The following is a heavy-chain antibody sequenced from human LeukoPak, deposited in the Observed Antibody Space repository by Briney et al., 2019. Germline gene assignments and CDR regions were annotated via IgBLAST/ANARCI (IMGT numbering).Heavy chain of an antibody. J-gene: IGHJ4*02. CDR1: GYSFTSYW. CDR3: ARHASKIDYYDSSGYYPVLDY. Sequence: GESLKISCKGSGYSFTSYWIGWVRQMPGKGLEWMGIIYPGDSDTRYSPSFQGQVTISADKSISTAYLQWSSLKASDTAMYYCARHASKIDYYDSSGYYPVLDYWGQGTLVTVSS. D-gene: IGHD3-22*01. CDR2: IYPGDSDT. V-gene: IGHV5-51*01.